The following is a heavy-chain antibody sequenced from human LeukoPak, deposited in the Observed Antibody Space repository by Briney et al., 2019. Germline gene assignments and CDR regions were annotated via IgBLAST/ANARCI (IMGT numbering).Heavy chain of an antibody. J-gene: IGHJ3*02. Sequence: ASVKVSCKASGYIFTDYGISWVRQAPGQGLEWMGWISVYNGNTVYAQNLRDRVTMTTDTSTTTAYMELRSLRSDDTAMYYCARDRWSSSSSEGTFDIWGQGTMVIVSS. D-gene: IGHD6-6*01. V-gene: IGHV1-18*01. CDR3: ARDRWSSSSSEGTFDI. CDR1: GYIFTDYG. CDR2: ISVYNGNT.